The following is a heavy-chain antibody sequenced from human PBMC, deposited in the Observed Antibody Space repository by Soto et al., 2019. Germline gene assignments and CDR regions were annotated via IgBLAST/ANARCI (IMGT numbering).Heavy chain of an antibody. CDR1: GFTFSSYG. Sequence: VGSLRLSCAAPGFTFSSYGMHWVRQAPGKGLEWVAVIWYDGSNKYYADSVKGRFTISRDNSKNTLYLQMNSLRAEDTAVYYCARDGVSVLRYFDWLYSRNYYGMDVWGQGTTVTVS. D-gene: IGHD3-9*01. V-gene: IGHV3-33*01. J-gene: IGHJ6*02. CDR2: IWYDGSNK. CDR3: ARDGVSVLRYFDWLYSRNYYGMDV.